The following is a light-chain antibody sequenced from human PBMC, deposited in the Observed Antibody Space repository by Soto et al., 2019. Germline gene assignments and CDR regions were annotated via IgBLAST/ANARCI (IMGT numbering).Light chain of an antibody. CDR1: QNVFSS. CDR2: DTS. CDR3: HQRSNWPLT. J-gene: IGKJ4*01. Sequence: EIVLTQSPVTLSLSPGERATLSCRASQNVFSSLAWYQRKPGQAPRLLIYDTSTRATAIPARFRGSGSGTDFTLTISSLEPEDFAVYYCHQRSNWPLTFGGGTKVEIK. V-gene: IGKV3-11*01.